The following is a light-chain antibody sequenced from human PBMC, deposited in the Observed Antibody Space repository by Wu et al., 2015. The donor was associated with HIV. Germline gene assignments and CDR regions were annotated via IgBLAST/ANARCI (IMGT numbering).Light chain of an antibody. CDR3: QQRFHWPPT. CDR2: DAS. V-gene: IGKV3-11*01. J-gene: IGKJ1*01. Sequence: IVLTQSPATLSLSPGERATLSCRASQSLSTYLAWYQQKPGQAPRLLIYDASIRATGIPVRFSGSGTGTDFSLTISSLELEDFAIYYCQQRFHWPPTFGQGTKVELK. CDR1: QSLSTY.